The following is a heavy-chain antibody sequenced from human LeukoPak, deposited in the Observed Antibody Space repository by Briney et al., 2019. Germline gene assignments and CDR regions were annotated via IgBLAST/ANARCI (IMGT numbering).Heavy chain of an antibody. V-gene: IGHV3-23*01. CDR1: GFTFSSYA. D-gene: IGHD3-10*01. Sequence: GGSLRLSCAASGFTFSSYAMSWVRQAPGKGLEWVSAISGSGATTYYADSVKGRFTISRDKSNNTLYLQMNSLRAEDTAVYYCAKDYAYYYGSGIGGFDYWGQGTLVAVSS. J-gene: IGHJ4*02. CDR2: ISGSGATT. CDR3: AKDYAYYYGSGIGGFDY.